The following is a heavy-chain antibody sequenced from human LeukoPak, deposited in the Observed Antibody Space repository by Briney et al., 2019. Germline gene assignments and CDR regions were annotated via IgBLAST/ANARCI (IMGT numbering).Heavy chain of an antibody. D-gene: IGHD1-26*01. Sequence: GGSLRLSCAVSGLTFSSSWMDWVRQAPGKGLEWVASINPEGSEKYSADSVKGRFTISRDNAKNSLYLQMDSLRVEDTAVYYCARESDGSYGDYWGQGTLVTVSS. CDR3: ARESDGSYGDY. J-gene: IGHJ4*02. CDR2: INPEGSEK. V-gene: IGHV3-7*01. CDR1: GLTFSSSW.